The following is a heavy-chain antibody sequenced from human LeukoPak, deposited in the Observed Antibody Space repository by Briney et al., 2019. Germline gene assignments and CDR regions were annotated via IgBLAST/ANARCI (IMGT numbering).Heavy chain of an antibody. CDR2: IYTSGST. CDR3: ARENSGSYREFDY. CDR1: GGFISSYY. J-gene: IGHJ4*02. Sequence: SETLSLTCTVSGGFISSYYWSWIRQPAGEGLEWIGRIYTSGSTNYNASLKSRVSMSVDTSRNQFSLKLSSVTAADTAVFYCARENSGSYREFDYWGQGTLVTVSS. V-gene: IGHV4-4*07. D-gene: IGHD1-26*01.